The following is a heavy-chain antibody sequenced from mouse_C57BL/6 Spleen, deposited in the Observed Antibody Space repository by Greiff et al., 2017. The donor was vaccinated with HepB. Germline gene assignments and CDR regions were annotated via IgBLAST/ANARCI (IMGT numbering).Heavy chain of an antibody. J-gene: IGHJ4*01. CDR1: GFTFSSYG. D-gene: IGHD1-3*01. CDR2: ISSGGSYT. CDR3: ARGGKKWDY. Sequence: EVKLQESGGDLVKPGGSLKLSCAASGFTFSSYGMSWVRQTPDKRLEWVATISSGGSYTYYPDSVKGRFTISRDNAKNTLYLQMSSLKSEDTAMYYCARGGKKWDYWGQGTSVTVSS. V-gene: IGHV5-6*01.